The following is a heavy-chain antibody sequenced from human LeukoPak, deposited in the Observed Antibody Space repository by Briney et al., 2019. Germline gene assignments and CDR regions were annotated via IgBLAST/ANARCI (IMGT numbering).Heavy chain of an antibody. CDR1: GGSFSGYY. CDR2: IYYSGST. Sequence: SETLSLTCAVYGGSFSGYYWSWIRQPPGKGLEWIGYIYYSGSTNYNPSLKSRVTISADTSKNQFSLKLSSVTAADTAVYYCARGRGSGYPDFDYWGQGTLVTVSS. V-gene: IGHV4-59*01. J-gene: IGHJ4*02. D-gene: IGHD5-12*01. CDR3: ARGRGSGYPDFDY.